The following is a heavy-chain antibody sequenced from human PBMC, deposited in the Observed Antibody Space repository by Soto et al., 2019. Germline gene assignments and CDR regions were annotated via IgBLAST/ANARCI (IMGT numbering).Heavy chain of an antibody. CDR1: GYTFTIYG. Sequence: QVQLVQSGAEVKKPGASVKVSCKASGYTFTIYGISWVRQAPGQGLEWMGWISGYNGNTDYAQNLQDRVTVTTDASTSSVYMELRGLRSDDMAVYYCARVDYYDSSGYYGYWGQGTLMTVSS. D-gene: IGHD3-22*01. CDR3: ARVDYYDSSGYYGY. V-gene: IGHV1-18*03. J-gene: IGHJ4*02. CDR2: ISGYNGNT.